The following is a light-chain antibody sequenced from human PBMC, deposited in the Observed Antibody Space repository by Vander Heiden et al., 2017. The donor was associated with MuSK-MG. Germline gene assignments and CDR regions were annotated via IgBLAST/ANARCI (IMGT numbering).Light chain of an antibody. J-gene: IGLJ2*01. CDR2: FDR. V-gene: IGLV3-21*04. Sequence: SYVLTQPPSVSVAPGRTAMITCGGTNIASKSVHWYQQQPGQAPVLVIYFDRDRPSEIPERFSGSNSGNTATLTISRVEVGDEADYYCQEWDTNSDHPIFGGGTKLTVL. CDR1: NIASKS. CDR3: QEWDTNSDHPI.